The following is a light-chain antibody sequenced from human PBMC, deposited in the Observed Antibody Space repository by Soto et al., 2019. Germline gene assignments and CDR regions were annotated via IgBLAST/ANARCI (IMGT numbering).Light chain of an antibody. V-gene: IGLV2-11*01. CDR3: CSYAGSYSYV. CDR1: TSDVGGYNY. Sequence: QSALTQPRSVSRSPGQSVTISCTGTTSDVGGYNYVSWYQQHPSKAPKLMIYDVTKRPSGVPDRFSGSKSGNTASLTISGLQAEDEADYYCCSYAGSYSYVFGIGTKVTVL. CDR2: DVT. J-gene: IGLJ1*01.